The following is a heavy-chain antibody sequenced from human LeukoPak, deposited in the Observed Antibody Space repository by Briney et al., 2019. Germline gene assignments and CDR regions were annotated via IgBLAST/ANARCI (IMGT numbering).Heavy chain of an antibody. CDR1: GFTSGTYW. V-gene: IGHV3-7*01. J-gene: IGHJ4*02. CDR2: IKQDGSEK. D-gene: IGHD6-19*01. Sequence: GGSLRLSCAASGFTSGTYWMSWVRQAPGEGLEWVANIKQDGSEKYYVDSVRGRFTISRDNAKNSLYLRMNSLRAEDTAVYYCARDRGSSGWYEFDYWGQGTLVTVSS. CDR3: ARDRGSSGWYEFDY.